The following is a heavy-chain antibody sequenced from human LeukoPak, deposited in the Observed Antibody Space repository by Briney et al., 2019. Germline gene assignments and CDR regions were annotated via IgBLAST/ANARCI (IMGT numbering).Heavy chain of an antibody. V-gene: IGHV3-21*01. Sequence: PGGSLRLSCAASGFTFSSYSMNWVRQAPGKGLEWVSSISSSSSYIYYANSVKGRSTISRDNAKNSLYLQMNSLRAEDTAVYYCAREWDIVVVVAATKAENAFDIWGQGTMVTVSS. CDR3: AREWDIVVVVAATKAENAFDI. CDR1: GFTFSSYS. CDR2: ISSSSSYI. D-gene: IGHD2-15*01. J-gene: IGHJ3*02.